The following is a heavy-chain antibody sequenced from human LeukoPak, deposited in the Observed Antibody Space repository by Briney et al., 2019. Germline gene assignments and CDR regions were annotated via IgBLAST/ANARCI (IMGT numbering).Heavy chain of an antibody. J-gene: IGHJ4*02. CDR2: ISGSDSST. D-gene: IGHD3-10*01. CDR1: GFTFSKYA. Sequence: GGSLRLSCAASGFTFSKYAMTWVRQAPGKGLEWVSGISGSDSSTYYADSVKGRLTISRDSGKNTLYLQMNSLRAEDTAVYYCTKGLYGSGSSPDFWGQGTLVIVSA. V-gene: IGHV3-23*01. CDR3: TKGLYGSGSSPDF.